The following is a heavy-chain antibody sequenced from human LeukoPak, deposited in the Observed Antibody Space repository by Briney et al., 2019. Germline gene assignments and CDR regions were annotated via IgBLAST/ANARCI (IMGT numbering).Heavy chain of an antibody. Sequence: ASVKVSCKVSGYTLTELSMHWVRQAPGKGLEWMGRFDPEDGETIYAQKFQGRVTMTEDTSTNTAYMELSSLRSEDTAVYYCAKDPASSGWYVLPPDYWGQGTLVTVSS. CDR1: GYTLTELS. D-gene: IGHD6-19*01. J-gene: IGHJ4*02. CDR3: AKDPASSGWYVLPPDY. V-gene: IGHV1-24*01. CDR2: FDPEDGET.